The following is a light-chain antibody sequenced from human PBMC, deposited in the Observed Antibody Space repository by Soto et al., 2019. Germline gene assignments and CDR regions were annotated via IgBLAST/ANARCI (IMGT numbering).Light chain of an antibody. Sequence: EIVLTQSPGTLSLSPGERATLSCRASQSVSSSYLAWYQQKLGQAPRLLIYGASSRATGIPDRFSDSGSGTDFTLTISRLEPEDFAVYYCQQYGSSPLTFGVGTKVEIK. CDR1: QSVSSSY. CDR2: GAS. CDR3: QQYGSSPLT. V-gene: IGKV3-20*01. J-gene: IGKJ4*01.